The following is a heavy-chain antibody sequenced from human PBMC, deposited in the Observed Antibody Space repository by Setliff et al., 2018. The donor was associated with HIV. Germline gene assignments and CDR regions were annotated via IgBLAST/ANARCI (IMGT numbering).Heavy chain of an antibody. J-gene: IGHJ6*03. CDR1: GYTFDGHY. CDR3: ARDRAYCSSGSCYRPLVYYFYYMDV. Sequence: GASVKVSCKTSGYTFDGHYLHWVRQAPGQGLEWMGWVRPYNADKNYAQKFQGRVTMTSDTSISTAYLELSGLTSGDTAIYYCARDRAYCSSGSCYRPLVYYFYYMDVWGTGTTVTVSS. V-gene: IGHV1-2*02. D-gene: IGHD2-15*01. CDR2: VRPYNADK.